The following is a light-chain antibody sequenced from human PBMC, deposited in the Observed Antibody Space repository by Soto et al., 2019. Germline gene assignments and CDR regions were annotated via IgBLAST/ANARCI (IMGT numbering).Light chain of an antibody. J-gene: IGLJ3*02. V-gene: IGLV2-14*03. Sequence: QSALTQPASVSGSPGQSITIACTGTSSDVGGYNHVSWYQVHPGKAPRLVIYDVSIRPPAVSDRFSGSTSGNTASLTISGLQAEDEADYYCSSYTATRPVVFGGGTKVTVL. CDR3: SSYTATRPVV. CDR1: SSDVGGYNH. CDR2: DVS.